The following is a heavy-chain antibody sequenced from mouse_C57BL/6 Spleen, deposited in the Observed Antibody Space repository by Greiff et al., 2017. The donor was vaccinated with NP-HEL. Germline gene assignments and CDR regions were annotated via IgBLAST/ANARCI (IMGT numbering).Heavy chain of an antibody. CDR2: IDPSDSYT. Sequence: QVQLKQPGAELVKPGASVKLSCKASGYTFTSYWMQWVKQRPGQGLEWIGEIDPSDSYTNYNQKFKGKATLTVDTSSSTAYMQLSSLTSEDSAVYYCASKSPYSLFAYWGQGTLVTVSA. CDR3: ASKSPYSLFAY. CDR1: GYTFTSYW. D-gene: IGHD6-2*01. V-gene: IGHV1-50*01. J-gene: IGHJ3*01.